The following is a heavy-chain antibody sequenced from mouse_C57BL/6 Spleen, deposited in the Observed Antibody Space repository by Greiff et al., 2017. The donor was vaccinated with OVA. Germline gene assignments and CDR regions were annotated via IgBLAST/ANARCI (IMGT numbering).Heavy chain of an antibody. J-gene: IGHJ1*03. CDR3: ARYYYSNARPYWYFDV. CDR2: IYPGSGNT. V-gene: IGHV1-76*01. CDR1: GYTFTDYY. Sequence: VQLQQSGAELVRPGASVKLSCKASGYTFTDYYINWVKQRPGQGLEWIARIYPGSGNTYYNEKFKGKATLTAEKSSSTAYMQLSSLTSEDSDVYFCARYYYSNARPYWYFDVWGTGTTVTVSS. D-gene: IGHD2-5*01.